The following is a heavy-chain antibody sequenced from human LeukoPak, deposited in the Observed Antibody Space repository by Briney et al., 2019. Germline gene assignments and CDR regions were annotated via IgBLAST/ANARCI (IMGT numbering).Heavy chain of an antibody. V-gene: IGHV4-59*01. Sequence: SETLSLTCTVSGGSISSYYWSWIRQPPGKGLEWTGFIYYSGSTNYNPSLKSRVTISVDTSKNQFSLELSSVTAADTAVYYCARDGDPVYYDILTGYYIGAFDIWGQGTMVTVSS. D-gene: IGHD3-9*01. J-gene: IGHJ3*02. CDR2: IYYSGST. CDR1: GGSISSYY. CDR3: ARDGDPVYYDILTGYYIGAFDI.